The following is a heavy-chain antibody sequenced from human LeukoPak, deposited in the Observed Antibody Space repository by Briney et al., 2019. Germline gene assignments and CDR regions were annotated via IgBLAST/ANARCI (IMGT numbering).Heavy chain of an antibody. V-gene: IGHV3-23*01. CDR3: AKKAQYNGNYPLDY. CDR2: ISGNDGDT. CDR1: GFTFSNYA. D-gene: IGHD1-26*01. Sequence: GGSLRLSCVASGFTFSNYAMSWVRQAPGQGLEWVSTISGNDGDTYSADSVKGRFTISRDNCKNTLYLQMNSLRAEDTALYFCAKKAQYNGNYPLDYWGQGTLVTVSS. J-gene: IGHJ4*02.